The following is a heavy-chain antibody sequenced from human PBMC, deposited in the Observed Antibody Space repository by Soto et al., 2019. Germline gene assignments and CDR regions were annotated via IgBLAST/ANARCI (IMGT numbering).Heavy chain of an antibody. CDR2: ISGSGGTT. D-gene: IGHD3-16*01. V-gene: IGHV3-23*01. J-gene: IGHJ1*01. Sequence: EVQLLESGGGLVQPGGSLRLSCAASGFTFSSYAMSWVRQAPGKGLEWVSGISGSGGTTECADSVKGRFTISRDNSKNKLYQQKNCLRAEDTTVNYGAIRGGRWADNKAEYFQHWGQGTLVTFS. CDR3: AIRGGRWADNKAEYFQH. CDR1: GFTFSSYA.